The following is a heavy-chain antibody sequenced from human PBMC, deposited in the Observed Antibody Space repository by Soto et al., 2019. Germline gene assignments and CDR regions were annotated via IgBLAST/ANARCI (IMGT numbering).Heavy chain of an antibody. J-gene: IGHJ6*02. CDR3: ARDHCTTTNCYTSIYYYGMGV. CDR1: GGTFSSYA. D-gene: IGHD2-2*02. CDR2: IIPIFGTA. V-gene: IGHV1-69*06. Sequence: GASVKVSCKASGGTFSSYAISWVRQAPGQGLEWMGGIIPIFGTANYAQKFQGRVTITADKSTSTAYMELSSLRSEDTAVYYCARDHCTTTNCYTSIYYYGMGVWGQGTTVTVSS.